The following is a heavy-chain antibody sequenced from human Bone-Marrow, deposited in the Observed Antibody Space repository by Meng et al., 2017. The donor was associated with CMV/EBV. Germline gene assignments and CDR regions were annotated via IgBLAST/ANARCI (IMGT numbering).Heavy chain of an antibody. CDR2: IIVGNGNT. CDR1: GYPCTSSV. V-gene: IGHV1-3*01. CDR3: ARRIAAAGLDY. D-gene: IGHD6-13*01. Sequence: SCKSSGYPCTSSVLYWVRRAPGQRLEWMGWIIVGNGNTKYSQKFQGRVTITRDTSASTAYMELSSLRSEDTAVYYCARRIAAAGLDYWGQGTLVTVSS. J-gene: IGHJ4*02.